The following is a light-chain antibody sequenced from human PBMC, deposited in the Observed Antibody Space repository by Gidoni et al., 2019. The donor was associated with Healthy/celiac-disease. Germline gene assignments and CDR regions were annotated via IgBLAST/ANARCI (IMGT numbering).Light chain of an antibody. CDR1: SSNIGAGYD. CDR3: QSYDSSLSGVV. Sequence: QPVLTQPPSVSRAPGQRVTISCTGSSSNIGAGYDVHWYQQLPGTAPKHLIYGNSNRPSGVPDRFSGAKSGTSASLAITGLQAEDEADYYCQSYDSSLSGVVFGGGTKLTVL. CDR2: GNS. J-gene: IGLJ2*01. V-gene: IGLV1-40*01.